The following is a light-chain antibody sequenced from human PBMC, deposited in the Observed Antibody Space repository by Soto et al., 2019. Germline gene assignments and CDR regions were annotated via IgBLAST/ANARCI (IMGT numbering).Light chain of an antibody. CDR2: GAS. V-gene: IGKV3-20*01. Sequence: EIVLTQSPGSLSLSPGDRATLSCRASQSVGGNVAWYQQIPGQPPKLLIFGASSRATGIADRFSGSGSGTDFTLTISRLEPEDFAVYYCQQYGSSPPSSTFGQRTRLEI. J-gene: IGKJ5*01. CDR3: QQYGSSPPSST. CDR1: QSVGGN.